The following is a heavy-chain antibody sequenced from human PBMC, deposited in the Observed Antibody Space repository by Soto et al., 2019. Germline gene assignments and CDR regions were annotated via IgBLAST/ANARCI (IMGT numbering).Heavy chain of an antibody. V-gene: IGHV1-3*01. CDR3: ARTPNYYDMDV. D-gene: IGHD3-10*01. CDR2: INAGNGNT. J-gene: IGHJ6*02. Sequence: ASVKVSCKASGYTFSSYTMHWVRQAPGQRLEWMGWINAGNGNTKYSQKFQGRVTITRDTSASTAYMELSSLRSEDTAVYYCARTPNYYDMDVWGQGTTVTVSS. CDR1: GYTFSSYT.